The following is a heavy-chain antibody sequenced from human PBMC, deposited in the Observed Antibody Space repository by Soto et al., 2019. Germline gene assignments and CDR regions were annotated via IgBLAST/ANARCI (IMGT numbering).Heavy chain of an antibody. CDR1: GAAFSDYT. D-gene: IGHD3-16*02. Sequence: TSETLSLTCGLSGAAFSDYTWSWVRQAPGGAALDWRSQSWRKDQVQPVPREAPHHSVDPSRNQVSLELRAVTAADTAIYYCARLKEDNVWGTYRYLDLWGQGTLVTVSS. CDR2: QSWRKD. CDR3: ARLKEDNVWGTYRYLDL. J-gene: IGHJ5*02. V-gene: IGHV4-34*01.